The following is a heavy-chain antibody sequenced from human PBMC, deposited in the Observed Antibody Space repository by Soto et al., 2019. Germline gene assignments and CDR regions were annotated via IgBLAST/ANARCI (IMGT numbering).Heavy chain of an antibody. CDR1: GGTFSSYT. Sequence: QVQLVQSGAEVKKPGSSVKVSCKASGGTFSSYTISWLRQAPGQGLEWMGRIIPILGIANYAQKFQGRVTITADKWTCTAYMELSSLRSEDTAVYYCAREGHCSSTSCYSVPSNWFDPWGQGTLVTVSS. CDR2: IIPILGIA. D-gene: IGHD2-2*01. V-gene: IGHV1-69*08. J-gene: IGHJ5*02. CDR3: AREGHCSSTSCYSVPSNWFDP.